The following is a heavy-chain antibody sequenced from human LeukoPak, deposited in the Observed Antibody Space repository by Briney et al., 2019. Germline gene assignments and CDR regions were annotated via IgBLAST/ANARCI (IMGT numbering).Heavy chain of an antibody. V-gene: IGHV4-39*07. CDR1: GGSISSSSYY. Sequence: SETLSLTCTVSGGSISSSSYYWGWIRQPPGKGLEWIGSIYYSGSTYYNPSLKSRVTISVDTSKNQFSLKLSSVTAADTAVYYCARGARLKIYYYDSSGYYYFDYWGQGTLVTVSS. D-gene: IGHD3-22*01. CDR3: ARGARLKIYYYDSSGYYYFDY. CDR2: IYYSGST. J-gene: IGHJ4*02.